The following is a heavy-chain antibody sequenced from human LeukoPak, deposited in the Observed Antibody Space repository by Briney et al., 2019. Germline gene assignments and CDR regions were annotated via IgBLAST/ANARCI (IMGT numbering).Heavy chain of an antibody. CDR3: AKLAVAGRDYFDY. Sequence: GGSLRLSCAASGFTFSNYAMNWVRQAPGKGLEWVSGISASGGSTYYADSVKGRFTISRDNSKNTLYLQMNSLRVEDTAVYYCAKLAVAGRDYFDYWGQGTLVTVSS. CDR1: GFTFSNYA. D-gene: IGHD6-19*01. CDR2: ISASGGST. J-gene: IGHJ4*02. V-gene: IGHV3-23*01.